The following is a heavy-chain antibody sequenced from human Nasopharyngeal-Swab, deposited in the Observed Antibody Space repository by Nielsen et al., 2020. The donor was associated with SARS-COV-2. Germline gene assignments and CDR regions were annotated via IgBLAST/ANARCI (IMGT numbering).Heavy chain of an antibody. CDR3: ARGAAVIYYYYMDV. J-gene: IGHJ6*03. Sequence: ASVKVSCKASGYTFTKYAISWVRQAPGQGLEWMGWISTYNGNTNYAQKFQGRVTMTTDTSTSTAYMELRTLKSDDTAVYYCARGAAVIYYYYMDVWGKGTTVTASS. V-gene: IGHV1-18*01. D-gene: IGHD6-19*01. CDR1: GYTFTKYA. CDR2: ISTYNGNT.